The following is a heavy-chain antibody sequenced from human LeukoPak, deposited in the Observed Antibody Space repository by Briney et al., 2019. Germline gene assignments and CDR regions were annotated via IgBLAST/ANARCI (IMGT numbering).Heavy chain of an antibody. CDR1: GFTFSSYE. Sequence: GGSLRLSCAASGFTFSSYELNWVRQAPGKGLEWVSYISSSGSTIYYADSVKGRFTISRDNAKNSLYLQVNSLRAEDTAVYYCAELGITMIGGVWGKGTTATISS. CDR3: AELGITMIGGV. J-gene: IGHJ6*04. D-gene: IGHD3-10*02. V-gene: IGHV3-48*03. CDR2: ISSSGSTI.